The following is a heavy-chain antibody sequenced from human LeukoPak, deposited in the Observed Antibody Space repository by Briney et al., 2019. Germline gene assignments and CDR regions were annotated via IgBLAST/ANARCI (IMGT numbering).Heavy chain of an antibody. CDR3: AKDGGD. V-gene: IGHV3-23*01. J-gene: IGHJ1*01. D-gene: IGHD2-21*01. CDR2: ISIGVGTT. CDR1: RFTFRRHG. Sequence: GHSLRLSCVPSRFTFRRHGMSSVRQAPGTGPESVSFISIGVGTTFYAASLKGRFTISRDNSKNTLYLQMNSLRGEDTAVYYCAKDGGDRGQGTLVTV.